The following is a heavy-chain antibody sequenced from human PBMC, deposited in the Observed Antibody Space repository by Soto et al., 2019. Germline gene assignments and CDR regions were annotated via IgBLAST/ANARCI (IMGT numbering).Heavy chain of an antibody. CDR3: ARGGSSDWQVTFDI. J-gene: IGHJ3*02. Sequence: SETLSLTCAVDDGYFSTYYWNWIRQSPGKGLEWIGKINYSGSNNYNPSLKSRVTISIDMSKNQVSLKLTSVTAADTAVYFCARGGSSDWQVTFDIWGQGPTVTVSS. CDR1: DGYFSTYY. V-gene: IGHV4-34*01. CDR2: INYSGSN. D-gene: IGHD6-19*01.